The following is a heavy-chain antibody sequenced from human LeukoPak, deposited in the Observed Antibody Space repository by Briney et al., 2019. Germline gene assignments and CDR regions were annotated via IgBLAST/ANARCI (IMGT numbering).Heavy chain of an antibody. Sequence: PSQTLSLTCTVSGGSISSGDYYWSWIRQPPGTGLEWIGYIYYSGSTYYNPSLKSRVTISVDTSKNQFSLKLSSVTAAHTAVCYCARAVDSSGWPYPDYWGQGTLVTVSS. D-gene: IGHD6-19*01. V-gene: IGHV4-30-4*01. CDR2: IYYSGST. CDR3: ARAVDSSGWPYPDY. CDR1: GGSISSGDYY. J-gene: IGHJ4*02.